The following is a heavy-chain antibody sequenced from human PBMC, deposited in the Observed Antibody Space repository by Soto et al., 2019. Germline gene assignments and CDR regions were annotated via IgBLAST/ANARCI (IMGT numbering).Heavy chain of an antibody. CDR3: ARALLSHSYDSGGYDSYFHAMDV. CDR1: GGTFSSLD. CDR2: IIPISETT. V-gene: IGHV1-69*06. J-gene: IGHJ6*02. Sequence: SVKVSCKASGGTFSSLDINWVRQAPGQGLEWMGGIIPISETTNYAQIFQGRVSIVADISTSTAYMELSRLRSEDTAVYYCARALLSHSYDSGGYDSYFHAMDVWGQGTPVTVSS. D-gene: IGHD3-22*01.